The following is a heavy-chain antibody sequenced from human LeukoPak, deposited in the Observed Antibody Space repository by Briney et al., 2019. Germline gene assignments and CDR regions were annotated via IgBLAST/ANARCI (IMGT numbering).Heavy chain of an antibody. CDR3: AKGNSGSYQGAFDI. CDR1: GFTFSSYW. Sequence: GGSLRLSCAASGFTFSSYWMSWVRQAPGKGLEWVANIKQDGSEKYYVDSVKGRFTISRDNSKNTLYLQMNSLRAEDTAVYYCAKGNSGSYQGAFDIWGQGTMVTVSS. J-gene: IGHJ3*02. CDR2: IKQDGSEK. V-gene: IGHV3-7*03. D-gene: IGHD1-26*01.